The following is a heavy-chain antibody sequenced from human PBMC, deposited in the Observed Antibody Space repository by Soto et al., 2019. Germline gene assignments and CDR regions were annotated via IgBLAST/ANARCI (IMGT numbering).Heavy chain of an antibody. CDR2: IYYGGNT. CDR1: GGSISNYY. J-gene: IGHJ5*02. V-gene: IGHV4-59*01. Sequence: PSETLSLTCTVSGGSISNYYWTWIRQPPGKRLEWIGYIYYGGNTDYNPSFKSRVSMSVDTSKNQFSLILSSLTAADTAVYYCARAAHRSNSKNRFDPWGQGTQVTVSS. D-gene: IGHD1-1*01. CDR3: ARAAHRSNSKNRFDP.